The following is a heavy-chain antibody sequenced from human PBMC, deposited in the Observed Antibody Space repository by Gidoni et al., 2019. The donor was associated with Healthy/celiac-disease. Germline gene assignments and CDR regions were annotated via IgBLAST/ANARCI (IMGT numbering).Heavy chain of an antibody. Sequence: HVQLVQSGAEVKKPWASVKVSCKASGSLFTSYYMHWVRQAHGQGLELKGIIHPSGGSTSYAQKYQGRVTMTRYTYTSTVYMDLSSLRSEDTAVYFCARGMATTRRYYFDYWGQGTLVTVSS. J-gene: IGHJ4*02. V-gene: IGHV1-46*01. CDR2: IHPSGGST. D-gene: IGHD5-12*01. CDR1: GSLFTSYY. CDR3: ARGMATTRRYYFDY.